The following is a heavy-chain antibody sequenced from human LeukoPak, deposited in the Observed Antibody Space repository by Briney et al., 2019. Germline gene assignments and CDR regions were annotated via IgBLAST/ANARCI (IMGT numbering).Heavy chain of an antibody. J-gene: IGHJ3*02. CDR2: TRNEANSYTT. D-gene: IGHD3-22*01. CDR3: TRSSDSSGYRAFDI. V-gene: IGHV3-72*01. CDR1: GFTFSDQY. Sequence: GGSLRLPCAASGFTFSDQYMDWVRLAPGKGLEWVARTRNEANSYTTEYAASVKGRFTISRDVSKNSLYLQMNSLKAEDTAVYYCTRSSDSSGYRAFDIWGQGTMVTVSS.